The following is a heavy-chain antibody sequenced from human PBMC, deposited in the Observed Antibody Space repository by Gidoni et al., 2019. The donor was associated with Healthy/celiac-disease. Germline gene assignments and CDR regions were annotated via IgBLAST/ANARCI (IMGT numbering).Heavy chain of an antibody. J-gene: IGHJ4*02. CDR3: ASQEGPYSGYVTPDY. Sequence: QVQLVQAGAEVKKPGSSVKVSCKASGATFSSYAISWVRQAPGQGLEWMGGIIPIFGTANYAQKFQGRVTITADKSTSTAYMELSSLRSEDTAVYYCASQEGPYSGYVTPDYWGQGTLVTVSS. CDR1: GATFSSYA. V-gene: IGHV1-69*06. D-gene: IGHD5-12*01. CDR2: IIPIFGTA.